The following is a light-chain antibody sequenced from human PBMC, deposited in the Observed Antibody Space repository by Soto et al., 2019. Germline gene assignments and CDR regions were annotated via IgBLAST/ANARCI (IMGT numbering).Light chain of an antibody. V-gene: IGKV1-5*03. CDR3: QQYNGYWT. J-gene: IGKJ1*01. CDR2: EAS. Sequence: GDRVTITCRASQSISGSLAWYQQKPGKAPNLLIYEASNLKSGLTPRFSGSGSRTEYTLTISSLQPDDSASYYCQQYNGYWTFGQGTRVEIK. CDR1: QSISGS.